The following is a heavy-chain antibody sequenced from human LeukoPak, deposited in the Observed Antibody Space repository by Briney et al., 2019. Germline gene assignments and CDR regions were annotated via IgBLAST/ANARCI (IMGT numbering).Heavy chain of an antibody. CDR1: GYTFTGYY. J-gene: IGHJ4*02. CDR2: MHPNSGDT. Sequence: ASVKVSCKASGYTFTGYYIHWVRQAPGQGLEWMTWMHPNSGDTNYAQKFQGRVTMTWDTSISTAYMELSRLRSDDTAVYYCAGDGEGRTNFDYWGQGTLITVSS. V-gene: IGHV1-2*02. CDR3: AGDGEGRTNFDY. D-gene: IGHD1-14*01.